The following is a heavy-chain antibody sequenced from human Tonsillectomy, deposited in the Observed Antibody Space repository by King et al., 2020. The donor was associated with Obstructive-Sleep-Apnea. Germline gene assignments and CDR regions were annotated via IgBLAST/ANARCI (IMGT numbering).Heavy chain of an antibody. V-gene: IGHV3-48*04. Sequence: QLVQSGGGLVQPGGSLRLSCAASGFTFSSYSMNWVRQAPGKGLEWVSYISSSSSTIYYADSVKGRFTISRDNAKNSLYLQMNSLRAEDTAVYYCAGGAIFGVVNHYGMDVWGQGTTVTVSS. CDR3: AGGAIFGVVNHYGMDV. D-gene: IGHD3-3*01. CDR2: ISSSSSTI. J-gene: IGHJ6*02. CDR1: GFTFSSYS.